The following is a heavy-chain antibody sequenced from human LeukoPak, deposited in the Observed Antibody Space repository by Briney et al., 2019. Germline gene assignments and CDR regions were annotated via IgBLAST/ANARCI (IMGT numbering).Heavy chain of an antibody. V-gene: IGHV3-33*06. Sequence: GGSLRLSCAASGFTFSSYGMHWVRQAPGKGLEWVAVIWYDGSNKYYADSVKGRFTISRDNSKNTLYLQMNSLRAEDTAVYYCAKGGYYGSGILYYMDVWGKGTTVTVSS. J-gene: IGHJ6*03. D-gene: IGHD3-10*01. CDR1: GFTFSSYG. CDR3: AKGGYYGSGILYYMDV. CDR2: IWYDGSNK.